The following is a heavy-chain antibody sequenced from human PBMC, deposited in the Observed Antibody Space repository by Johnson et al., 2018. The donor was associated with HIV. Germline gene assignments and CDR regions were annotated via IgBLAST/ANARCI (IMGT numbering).Heavy chain of an antibody. D-gene: IGHD3-3*01. V-gene: IGHV3-53*01. CDR2: IYSGDNT. Sequence: VQLVESGGGLIQPGGSLRLSCVASGFTVSTNYMTWVRQAPGKGLEWVSLIYSGDNTYYADSVKGRFIISRDNSKNTLYLQMNSLRAEDTAIYYCARADGGYYDRASWAFDIWGQGTMVTVSS. CDR3: ARADGGYYDRASWAFDI. CDR1: GFTVSTNY. J-gene: IGHJ3*02.